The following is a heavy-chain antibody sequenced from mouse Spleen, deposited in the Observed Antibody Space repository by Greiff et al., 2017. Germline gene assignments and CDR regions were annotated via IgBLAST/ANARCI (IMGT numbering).Heavy chain of an antibody. J-gene: IGHJ4*01. Sequence: VHLVESGAELVRPGASVTLSCKASGYTFTDYEMHWVKQTPVHGLEWIGAIDPETGGTAYNQKFKGKAILTADKSSSTAYMELRSLTSEDSAVYYCTRSYYSKGVDYWGQGTSVTVSS. CDR3: TRSYYSKGVDY. CDR1: GYTFTDYE. D-gene: IGHD2-5*01. CDR2: IDPETGGT. V-gene: IGHV1-15*01.